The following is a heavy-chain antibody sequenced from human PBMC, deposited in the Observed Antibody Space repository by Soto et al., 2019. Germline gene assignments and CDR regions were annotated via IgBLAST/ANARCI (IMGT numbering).Heavy chain of an antibody. CDR2: IFSSGTT. J-gene: IGHJ6*02. CDR3: ARVPSPFDYYYAMDV. Sequence: PSETPSLTCTVSGDSISSGNKYWSWIRQAPGKGLEWIGYIFSSGTTYYNPSLKSRLTMSLDTSQNQFSLRLASVTDADSAVYYCARVPSPFDYYYAMDVWGQGTTVTVSS. D-gene: IGHD3-16*01. V-gene: IGHV4-30-4*01. CDR1: GDSISSGNKY.